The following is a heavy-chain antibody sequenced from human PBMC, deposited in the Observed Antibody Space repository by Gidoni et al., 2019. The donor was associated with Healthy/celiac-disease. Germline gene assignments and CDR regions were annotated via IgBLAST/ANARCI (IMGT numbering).Heavy chain of an antibody. CDR1: GGSFSGYY. CDR3: ARGRVTWGDDY. CDR2: INHSGST. Sequence: QVQLQQWGAGLLKPSETLSLTCAVYGGSFSGYYWSWIRQPPGKGLEWIGEINHSGSTNYNPSLKSRVTISVDTSKNQFSLKLSSVTAADTAVYYCARGRVTWGDDYWGQGTLVTVSS. D-gene: IGHD7-27*01. V-gene: IGHV4-34*01. J-gene: IGHJ4*02.